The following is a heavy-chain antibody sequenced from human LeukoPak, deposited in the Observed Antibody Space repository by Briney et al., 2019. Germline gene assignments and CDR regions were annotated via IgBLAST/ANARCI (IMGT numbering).Heavy chain of an antibody. V-gene: IGHV3-30*02. J-gene: IGHJ6*03. CDR1: GFTFNTYG. CDR2: IRYNGNDN. CDR3: ARVKLGPKYYYYYYMDV. Sequence: GGSLKLSCAASGFTFNTYGLHWVRQAPGKGLEWVAFIRYNGNDNYYTDSVKGRFTISRDNSKNTLYLQMNSLRGEDTAVYYCARVKLGPKYYYYYYMDVWGKGTTVTVSS.